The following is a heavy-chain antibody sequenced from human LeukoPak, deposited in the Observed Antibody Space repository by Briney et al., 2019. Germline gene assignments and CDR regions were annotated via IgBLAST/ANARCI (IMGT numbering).Heavy chain of an antibody. Sequence: QPGGSLRLSCAASGFTFSNYVMSWVRQAPEKGLQWVSSSSGSGGSTYYADSVKGRFTISRDSSKKTVYLQMNSLRDEDTAVYFCAKGASPDYYGSGRFDFGGQGILVTVSS. CDR1: GFTFSNYV. J-gene: IGHJ5*01. CDR2: SSGSGGST. D-gene: IGHD3-10*01. V-gene: IGHV3-23*01. CDR3: AKGASPDYYGSGRFDF.